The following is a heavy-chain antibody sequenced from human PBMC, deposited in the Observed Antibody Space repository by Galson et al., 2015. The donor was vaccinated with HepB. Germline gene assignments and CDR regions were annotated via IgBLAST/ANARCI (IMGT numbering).Heavy chain of an antibody. D-gene: IGHD3-10*01. CDR3: ARGSESHTTVVRPFDY. J-gene: IGHJ4*02. Sequence: SVKVSCKASGGIFSNYDINWVRQAPGQGLEWMGGIIPVFGTANYAQKFQGRVTITADESTSTVYMELNRLRSEDTAVYYCARGSESHTTVVRPFDYWGQGTLVTVSS. V-gene: IGHV1-69*13. CDR1: GGIFSNYD. CDR2: IIPVFGTA.